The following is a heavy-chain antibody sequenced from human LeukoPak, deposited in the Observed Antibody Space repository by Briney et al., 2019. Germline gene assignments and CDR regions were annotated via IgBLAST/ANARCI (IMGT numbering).Heavy chain of an antibody. CDR1: GGSVSSGSYY. D-gene: IGHD2-2*01. J-gene: IGHJ5*02. V-gene: IGHV4-61*01. Sequence: PSETLSLTCTVSGGSVSSGSYYWSWIRQPPGKGLEWIGFIHNSGSTKYNPSLMSRVTILVDTSKNQFSLKLSSVTAAETAVYYCARGGASSIPFDPWGQGTLVTVSS. CDR3: ARGGASSIPFDP. CDR2: IHNSGST.